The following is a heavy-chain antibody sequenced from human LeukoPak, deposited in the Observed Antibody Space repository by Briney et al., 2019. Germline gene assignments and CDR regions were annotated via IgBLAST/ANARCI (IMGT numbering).Heavy chain of an antibody. V-gene: IGHV1-24*01. J-gene: IGHJ6*02. CDR1: GYTLPELS. CDR3: ATGYDILTGYPDYYYYYGMDV. D-gene: IGHD3-9*01. CDR2: FYSEDGET. Sequence: ASVTVSFKVSGYTLPELSMHWVRQAPGEGVAWMGGFYSEDGETIYAQKLQSRVTITEDTSTDTAYMELSSLRSEHTAVYYCATGYDILTGYPDYYYYYGMDVWGQGTTVTVSS.